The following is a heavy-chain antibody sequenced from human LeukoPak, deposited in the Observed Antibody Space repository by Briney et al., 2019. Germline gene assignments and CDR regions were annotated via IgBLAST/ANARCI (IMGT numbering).Heavy chain of an antibody. Sequence: PSETLSLTCTVSGGSISSYYWSWIRQPPGKGLEWIGYIYYSGSTNYNPSLKSRVTISVDTSKNQFSLKLSSVTAADTAVYYCARDSGTYYDFWSGSYGFDPWGQGTLVTVSS. D-gene: IGHD3-3*01. V-gene: IGHV4-59*01. CDR2: IYYSGST. CDR3: ARDSGTYYDFWSGSYGFDP. J-gene: IGHJ5*02. CDR1: GGSISSYY.